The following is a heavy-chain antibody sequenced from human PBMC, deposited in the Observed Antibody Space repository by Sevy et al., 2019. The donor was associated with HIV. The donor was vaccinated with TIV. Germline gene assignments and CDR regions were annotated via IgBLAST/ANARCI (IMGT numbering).Heavy chain of an antibody. CDR1: GLTFSTYD. CDR2: ISHDGSYR. Sequence: GGSLRLSCAASGLTFSTYDIHWVRQAPGKGLEWVAIISHDGSYRYYADSVRGRFSMSRDNSKNTVYLQMSGLSGEDTAVYYCAKNRPPGGSLFSRHGMDVWGRGTTVTVSS. D-gene: IGHD1-26*01. CDR3: AKNRPPGGSLFSRHGMDV. V-gene: IGHV3-30*18. J-gene: IGHJ6*02.